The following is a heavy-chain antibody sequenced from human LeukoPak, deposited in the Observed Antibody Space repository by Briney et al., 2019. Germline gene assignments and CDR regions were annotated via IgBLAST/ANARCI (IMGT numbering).Heavy chain of an antibody. CDR2: INHSGST. Sequence: PSETLSLTCAVYGGSFSGYYWSWIRQPPGKGLEWIGEINHSGSTNYNPSLKSRVTISVDTSKNQFSLKLSSVTAADTAVYYCASFIALVYQPLLSDYWGQGTLVTVSS. CDR1: GGSFSGYY. CDR3: ASFIALVYQPLLSDY. D-gene: IGHD3-3*01. V-gene: IGHV4-34*01. J-gene: IGHJ4*02.